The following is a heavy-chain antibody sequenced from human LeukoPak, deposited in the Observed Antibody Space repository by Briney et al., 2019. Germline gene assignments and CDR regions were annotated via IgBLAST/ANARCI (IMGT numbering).Heavy chain of an antibody. J-gene: IGHJ6*02. Sequence: GGSLRLSCAASGFTFSSYAMHWVRQAPGKGLEWVAVISYDGSNKYYADSVKGRFTISRDNSKNTLYLQMNSLRAEDTAVYYCARGPEGYQLLSFYYYYYGMDVWGRGTTVTVSS. CDR1: GFTFSSYA. V-gene: IGHV3-30-3*01. CDR2: ISYDGSNK. D-gene: IGHD2-2*01. CDR3: ARGPEGYQLLSFYYYYYGMDV.